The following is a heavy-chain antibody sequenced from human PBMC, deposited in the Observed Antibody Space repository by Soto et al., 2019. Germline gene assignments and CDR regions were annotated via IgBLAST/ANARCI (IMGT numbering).Heavy chain of an antibody. CDR2: IYYFWST. CDR1: GGSISSINHY. V-gene: IGHV4-39*02. J-gene: IGHJ6*02. CDR3: ARDIRHSVSTILYGRQYYYGMDV. D-gene: IGHD3-9*01. Sequence: PXETLSLTCAVSGGSISSINHYWGWIRLPPGKGLEWIGSIYYFWSTYYNPSLKSRVTISVDTSKNHFSLKLSSVTAADTAVYYSARDIRHSVSTILYGRQYYYGMDVWGQGITVXVS.